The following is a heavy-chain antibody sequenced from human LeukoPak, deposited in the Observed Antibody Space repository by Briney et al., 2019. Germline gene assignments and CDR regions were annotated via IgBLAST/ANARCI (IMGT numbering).Heavy chain of an antibody. Sequence: GSSVKVSCKASGGTFNNYAISWVRQAPGQGPEWMGGVMPLFGTPSYAQKFQGRVTVITDDSTNTAYMEVSSLRYDDTDIYYCAATDGYIHRHPLYYLDYWGQGTLVIVSS. V-gene: IGHV1-69*05. CDR1: GGTFNNYA. CDR3: AATDGYIHRHPLYYLDY. CDR2: VMPLFGTP. J-gene: IGHJ4*02. D-gene: IGHD5-24*01.